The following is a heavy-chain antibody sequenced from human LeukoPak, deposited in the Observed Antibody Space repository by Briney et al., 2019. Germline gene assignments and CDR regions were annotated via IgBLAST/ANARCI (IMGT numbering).Heavy chain of an antibody. Sequence: PSQTLSLTCTVSGDSISSGDSCWSWIRQPPGKGLEWIGYIYYSGRTYFNPSLKSRVTISLDTSNNQFSLELSSVTAADTAVYYCARSPDAYSSRWYYFDSWGQGTLVTVSS. CDR1: GDSISSGDSC. CDR2: IYYSGRT. J-gene: IGHJ4*02. D-gene: IGHD6-13*01. CDR3: ARSPDAYSSRWYYFDS. V-gene: IGHV4-30-4*01.